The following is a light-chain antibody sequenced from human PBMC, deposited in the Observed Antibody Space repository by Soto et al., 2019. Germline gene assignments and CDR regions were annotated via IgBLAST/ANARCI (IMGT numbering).Light chain of an antibody. J-gene: IGKJ2*01. Sequence: DIQMTQSPSSLSTSVGDRVTITCRASQAISNYLAWYQRKPGNVPKLLIYAASTLQSGVPSRFSGSGSGTDFTLTISTLQPEDVATYYCQRYYSAPSTFGQGTNLEIK. CDR2: AAS. CDR3: QRYYSAPST. CDR1: QAISNY. V-gene: IGKV1-27*01.